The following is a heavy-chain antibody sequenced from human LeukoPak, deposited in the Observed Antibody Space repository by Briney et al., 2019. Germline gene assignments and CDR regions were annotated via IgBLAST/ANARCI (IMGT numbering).Heavy chain of an antibody. CDR2: ISSRSSYT. CDR3: ARTTPPHYYGSGSYALGY. Sequence: PGGSLRLSCAASGFTFSDYYMSWIRQAPGKGLEWGSYISSRSSYTNYADSVKGRFTISRDNAKNSLSLQTNRLTAEDTAVYYCARTTPPHYYGSGSYALGYWGQGTLVTVPS. V-gene: IGHV3-11*03. CDR1: GFTFSDYY. J-gene: IGHJ4*02. D-gene: IGHD3-10*01.